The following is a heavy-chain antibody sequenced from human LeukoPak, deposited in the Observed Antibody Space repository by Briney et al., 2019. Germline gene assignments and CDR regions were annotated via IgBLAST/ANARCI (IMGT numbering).Heavy chain of an antibody. CDR2: IYYSGST. D-gene: IGHD5-12*01. CDR1: GGSISSSSYY. Sequence: SETLSLTCTVSGGSISSSSYYWGWIRQPPGKGLEWIGSIYYSGSTYYNPSLKSRVTISVDTSKNQFSLKLSSVTAADTAVYYCARHPSGYPSYYYYYMDVWGKGTTVTISS. J-gene: IGHJ6*03. V-gene: IGHV4-39*01. CDR3: ARHPSGYPSYYYYYMDV.